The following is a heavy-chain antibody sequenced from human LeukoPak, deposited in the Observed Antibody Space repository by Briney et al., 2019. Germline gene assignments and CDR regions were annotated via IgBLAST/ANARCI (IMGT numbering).Heavy chain of an antibody. V-gene: IGHV4-34*01. CDR1: GGSFSGYY. Sequence: PSETLSLTCAVYGGSFSGYYWSWIRQPPGKGLEWIGEINHSGSTNYNPSLKSRVTISADTSKNQFSLKLSSVTAADTAVYYCARGLGYSYEWSLFDYWGQGTLVTVSS. CDR2: INHSGST. J-gene: IGHJ4*02. D-gene: IGHD5-18*01. CDR3: ARGLGYSYEWSLFDY.